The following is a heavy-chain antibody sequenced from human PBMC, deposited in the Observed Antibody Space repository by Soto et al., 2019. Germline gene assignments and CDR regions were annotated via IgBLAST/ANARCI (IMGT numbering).Heavy chain of an antibody. CDR1: RFPFECNA. D-gene: IGHD5-12*01. CDR3: SITQDRGGRATLTY. V-gene: IGHV3-9*01. CDR2: FKWTSDI. Sequence: PRRSLRLSCAVSRFPFECNALHWARHAPEERMEWVSGFKWTSDIGDADSVQGPCTVARDNPENPLDLQINSLRAEDTALYYRSITQDRGGRATLTYWGQGTQVTVSS. J-gene: IGHJ4*02.